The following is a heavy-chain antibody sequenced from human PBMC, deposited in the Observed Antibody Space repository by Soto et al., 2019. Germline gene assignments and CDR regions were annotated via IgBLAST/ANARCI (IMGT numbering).Heavy chain of an antibody. V-gene: IGHV4-38-2*02. J-gene: IGHJ5*02. D-gene: IGHD1-7*01. CDR3: ARAKTVAGTTGWFDP. CDR2: MYHSGST. CDR1: GYSISSGYY. Sequence: PSETLSLTCTVSGYSISSGYYWGWIRQPPGKGLEWIGSMYHSGSTYYNPSLKTRVTVSGDTSKNQFSLKLSSVTAADTAVYYCARAKTVAGTTGWFDPWGQGTLVTVSS.